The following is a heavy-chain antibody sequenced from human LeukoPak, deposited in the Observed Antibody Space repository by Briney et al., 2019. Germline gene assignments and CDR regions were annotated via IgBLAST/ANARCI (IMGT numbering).Heavy chain of an antibody. V-gene: IGHV3-64D*06. D-gene: IGHD2-15*01. CDR3: VRVAATAFLDY. J-gene: IGHJ4*02. CDR2: ISSNGGST. Sequence: GGSLRLSCSASGFTFSSYAMHWVRQAPGKGLEYVSAISSNGGSTYYADSVKGRFTISRDNSKNTLYLQMRSLRAEDTAVYYCVRVAATAFLDYWGQGTLVTVSS. CDR1: GFTFSSYA.